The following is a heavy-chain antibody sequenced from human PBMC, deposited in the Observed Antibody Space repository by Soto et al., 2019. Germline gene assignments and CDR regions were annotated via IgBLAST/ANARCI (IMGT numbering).Heavy chain of an antibody. D-gene: IGHD2-15*01. V-gene: IGHV3-74*01. CDR3: ARAGWYRFDY. CDR2: INSDGSTT. CDR1: GFTFGSYW. Sequence: EVQLVESGGDLVQPGGSLRLSCAASGFTFGSYWMHWVRQAPGKGLVWVSRINSDGSTTNYGDSVKGRFTISRDNAKSTLCLQMNSLRAEDTAVYYCARAGWYRFDYWGQGTLLTVSS. J-gene: IGHJ4*02.